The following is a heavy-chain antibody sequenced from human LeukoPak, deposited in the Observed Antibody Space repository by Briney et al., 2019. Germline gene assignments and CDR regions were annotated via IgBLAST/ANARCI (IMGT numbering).Heavy chain of an antibody. CDR1: GGSISSYY. CDR3: ARAEYYYDSSGYLLDY. J-gene: IGHJ4*02. V-gene: IGHV4-59*01. Sequence: PSETLSLTCTVSGGSISSYYWSWIRQPPGKGLEWIGYIYYSGSTNYNPSLKSRVTISVDTSKNQFSLKLSSVTAADTAVYYCARAEYYYDSSGYLLDYWGQGTLVTVSS. CDR2: IYYSGST. D-gene: IGHD3-22*01.